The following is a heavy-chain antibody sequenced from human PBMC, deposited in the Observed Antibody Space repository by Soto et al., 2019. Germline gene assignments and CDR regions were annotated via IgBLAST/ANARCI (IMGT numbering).Heavy chain of an antibody. J-gene: IGHJ3*02. CDR1: AFTFSSSE. D-gene: IGHD5-12*01. V-gene: IGHV3-48*03. CDR2: INSVGSAI. CDR3: ARDSEVADAFDM. Sequence: PGGSLRLSCAASAFTFSSSEMNWVRQAPGKGLEWVSYINSVGSAIYYADSVKGRFTISRDNAKNSLYLQMSSLRAEDTAVYYCARDSEVADAFDMWGQGKVVTVSS.